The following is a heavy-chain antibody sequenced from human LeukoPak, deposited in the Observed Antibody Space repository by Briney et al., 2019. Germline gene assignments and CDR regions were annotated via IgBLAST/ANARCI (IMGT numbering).Heavy chain of an antibody. J-gene: IGHJ6*02. Sequence: GGSLRLSCAASGFTFSSYAMHWVRQAPGKGLEWVAVISYDGSNKYYADSVKGRFTISRDNSKNTLYLRMNSLRAEDTAVYYCARDRADIVVVPAAISPMAHYYGMDVWGQGTTVTVSS. V-gene: IGHV3-30-3*01. CDR1: GFTFSSYA. D-gene: IGHD2-2*02. CDR3: ARDRADIVVVPAAISPMAHYYGMDV. CDR2: ISYDGSNK.